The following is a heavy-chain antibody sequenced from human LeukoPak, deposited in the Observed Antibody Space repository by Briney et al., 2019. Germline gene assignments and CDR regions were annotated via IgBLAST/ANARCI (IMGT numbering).Heavy chain of an antibody. J-gene: IGHJ4*02. Sequence: ASVKVSCKASGYTFTGYYMHWVRQAPGQGLEWMGWINPNSGGTNYAQKFQGRVTMTRDTSISTAYMELSRLRSDVTAVYYCARDIVVVPAAKGPFDYWGQGTLVTVSS. V-gene: IGHV1-2*02. CDR2: INPNSGGT. CDR3: ARDIVVVPAAKGPFDY. CDR1: GYTFTGYY. D-gene: IGHD2-2*01.